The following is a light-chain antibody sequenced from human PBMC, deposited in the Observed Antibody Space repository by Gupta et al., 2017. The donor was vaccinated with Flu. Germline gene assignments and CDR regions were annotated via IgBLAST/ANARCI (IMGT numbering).Light chain of an antibody. Sequence: GAMYLSPGERGTLSCRASHSINNNYLAWYHKKPGQPPRLLLYGASNRGIGIPDRFSGSGSGTEFTLTINRRDPQEFAVYYFHQGGSSPYTFGQGIKMEIK. J-gene: IGKJ2*01. CDR2: GAS. CDR3: HQGGSSPYT. V-gene: IGKV3-20*01. CDR1: HSINNNY.